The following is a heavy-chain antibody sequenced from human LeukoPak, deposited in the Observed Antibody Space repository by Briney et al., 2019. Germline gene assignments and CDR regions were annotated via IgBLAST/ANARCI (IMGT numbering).Heavy chain of an antibody. D-gene: IGHD4-17*01. V-gene: IGHV4-59*01. CDR2: IYYSGST. Sequence: PSETLSLTCTVSGGSISSYYWSWIRQPPGKGPEWIGYIYYSGSTNYNPSLKSRVTISVDTSKNQFSLKLSSVTAADTAVYYCARVMGDYVAFDIWGQGTMVTVSS. J-gene: IGHJ3*02. CDR1: GGSISSYY. CDR3: ARVMGDYVAFDI.